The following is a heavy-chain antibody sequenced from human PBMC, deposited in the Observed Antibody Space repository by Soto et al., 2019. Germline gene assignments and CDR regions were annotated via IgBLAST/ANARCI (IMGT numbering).Heavy chain of an antibody. CDR1: GFTFSSYS. CDR2: ISSSSSYI. CDR3: ARGPPLHYYYYMDV. J-gene: IGHJ6*03. V-gene: IGHV3-21*01. Sequence: GGSLRLSCAASGFTFSSYSMNWVRQAPGKGLEWVSSISSSSSYIYYADSVKGRFTISRDNAKNSLYLQMNGLRAEDTAVYYCARGPPLHYYYYMDVWGKGTTVTVSS.